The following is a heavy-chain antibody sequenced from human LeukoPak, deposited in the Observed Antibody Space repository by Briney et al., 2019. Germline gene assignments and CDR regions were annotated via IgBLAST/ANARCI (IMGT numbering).Heavy chain of an antibody. CDR2: INPNGGGT. Sequence: GASVKVSFKASGYTFTGYYMHWVRQAPGQGLEWMGWINPNGGGTNYAKKFQGRVPMTRDKSIGTAYMELSRLRSDDTAVYYCARAKSIYCSGGSCYPTYWGQGPLVTVSS. CDR3: ARAKSIYCSGGSCYPTY. V-gene: IGHV1-2*02. J-gene: IGHJ4*02. CDR1: GYTFTGYY. D-gene: IGHD2-15*01.